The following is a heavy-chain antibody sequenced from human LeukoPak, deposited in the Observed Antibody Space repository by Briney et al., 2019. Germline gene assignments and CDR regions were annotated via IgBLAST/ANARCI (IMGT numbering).Heavy chain of an antibody. CDR3: ARDPEYNWNDGITLFPDY. CDR1: GYTFTSYG. J-gene: IGHJ4*02. D-gene: IGHD1-20*01. CDR2: ISAYNGNT. Sequence: ASVKVSRKASGYTFTSYGISWVRQAPGQGLEWMGWISAYNGNTNYAQKLQGRVTMTTDTSTSTAYMELRSLRSDDTAVYYCARDPEYNWNDGITLFPDYWGQGTLVTVSS. V-gene: IGHV1-18*01.